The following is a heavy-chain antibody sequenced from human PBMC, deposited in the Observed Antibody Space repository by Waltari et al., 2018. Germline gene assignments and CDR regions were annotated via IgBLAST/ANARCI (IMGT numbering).Heavy chain of an antibody. Sequence: EVQLVESGGGLVQPGGSLRLSCAASGFTCSSSDMSWVRQAPGKGLEWVSAISGSGCSTYYADSVKGRFPISRDNSQNTLYLQMNSLRAEDRAVYYCANGGRIAAAGHFDYWGQGTLVTVAS. CDR3: ANGGRIAAAGHFDY. CDR1: GFTCSSSD. D-gene: IGHD6-13*01. J-gene: IGHJ4*02. V-gene: IGHV3-23*04. CDR2: ISGSGCST.